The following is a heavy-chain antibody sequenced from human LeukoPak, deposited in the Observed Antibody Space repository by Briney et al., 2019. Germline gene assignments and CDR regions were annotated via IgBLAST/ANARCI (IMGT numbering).Heavy chain of an antibody. Sequence: PGGSPRLSCAASGFTFSSYSMNWVRQAPGKGLEWGSYISSSSSTIYYADSVKGRFTISRDNAKNSLYLQMNSLRDEDTAVYYCARDHDFWSGYYTNYFDYWGQGTLVTVSS. CDR3: ARDHDFWSGYYTNYFDY. CDR1: GFTFSSYS. J-gene: IGHJ4*02. V-gene: IGHV3-48*02. CDR2: ISSSSSTI. D-gene: IGHD3-3*01.